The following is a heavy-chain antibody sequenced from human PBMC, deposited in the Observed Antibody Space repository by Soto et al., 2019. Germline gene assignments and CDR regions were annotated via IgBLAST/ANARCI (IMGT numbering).Heavy chain of an antibody. CDR1: GGSISSSSYY. CDR3: ASTYYYDSSGPPPPDY. J-gene: IGHJ4*02. D-gene: IGHD3-22*01. CDR2: IYYSGST. V-gene: IGHV4-39*01. Sequence: QLQLQESGPGLVKPSETLSLTCTVSGGSISSSSYYWGWIRQPPGKGLEWIGSIYYSGSTYYNPSLKSRVTISVDTSKNQFSLKLSSVTAADTAVYYCASTYYYDSSGPPPPDYWGQGTLVTVSS.